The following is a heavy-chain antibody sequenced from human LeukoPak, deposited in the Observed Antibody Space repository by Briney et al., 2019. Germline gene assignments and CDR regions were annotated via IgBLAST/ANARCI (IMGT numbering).Heavy chain of an antibody. D-gene: IGHD3-22*01. J-gene: IGHJ4*02. Sequence: GGSLRLSCAASGFNFSSYSMNWVRQAPGKGLEWVSSISSSSSFRYYADSVKGRFTISRDNAKNSLYLQMNSLRAEDTAVYYCARESSGYFYWGPGTLVTVSS. V-gene: IGHV3-21*01. CDR2: ISSSSSFR. CDR3: ARESSGYFY. CDR1: GFNFSSYS.